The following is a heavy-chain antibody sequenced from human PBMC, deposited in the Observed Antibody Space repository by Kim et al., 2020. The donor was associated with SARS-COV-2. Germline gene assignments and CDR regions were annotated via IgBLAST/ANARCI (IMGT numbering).Heavy chain of an antibody. CDR3: SRDREVPELDY. D-gene: IGHD2-2*01. J-gene: IGHJ4*02. CDR1: GFSFRTYA. Sequence: GGSLRLSCTASGFSFRTYAMHWVRQAPGKGLEWVAVISNDGSSQDYADAVKVRFTISRDNSNNTLYLQMNIPRNEDTAVYYYSRDREVPELDYWVQGTLV. CDR2: ISNDGSSQ. V-gene: IGHV3-30*04.